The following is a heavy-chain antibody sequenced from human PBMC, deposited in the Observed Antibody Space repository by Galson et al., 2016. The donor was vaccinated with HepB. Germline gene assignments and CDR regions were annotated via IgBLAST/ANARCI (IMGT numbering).Heavy chain of an antibody. CDR2: AYHSGST. CDR3: ARHVAVPGTRGFDS. Sequence: SETLSLTCTVSGDSMTSNWWSRVRQPPGQALDWIGEAYHSGSTHYNPSLNNRVTLSIDTSNNQLSLELNFVTAADTAIYYCARHVAVPGTRGFDSWGQGTLVTVSS. J-gene: IGHJ4*02. CDR1: GDSMTSNW. V-gene: IGHV4-4*02. D-gene: IGHD6-19*01.